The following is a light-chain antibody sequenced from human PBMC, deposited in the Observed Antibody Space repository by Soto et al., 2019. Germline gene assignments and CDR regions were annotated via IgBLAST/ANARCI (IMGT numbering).Light chain of an antibody. CDR3: CSYAGGYTFV. CDR2: DVT. CDR1: SNYIGDYHY. Sequence: QSALAQPRSVSASPGQSVTISCTGTSNYIGDYHYVSWYQQHPGKAPKLMIFDVTKRPSGVPDRFSGSKSGNTASLTISGLQAEDDADYYCCSYAGGYTFVFGTGTKLTVL. J-gene: IGLJ1*01. V-gene: IGLV2-11*01.